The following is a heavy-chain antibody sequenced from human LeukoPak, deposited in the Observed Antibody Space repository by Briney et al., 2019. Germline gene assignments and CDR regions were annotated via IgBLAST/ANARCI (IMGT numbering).Heavy chain of an antibody. D-gene: IGHD6-13*01. V-gene: IGHV4-39*07. J-gene: IGHJ5*02. Sequence: SETLSLTCTVSGGSISSSTYYWGWIRQPPGKGLEWIGSIHYGGSTYYNPSLKSRVTISVDTSKNQFSLKLSSVTAADTAVYYCARVRIAAERQFDPWGQGTLVTVSS. CDR3: ARVRIAAERQFDP. CDR2: IHYGGST. CDR1: GGSISSSTYY.